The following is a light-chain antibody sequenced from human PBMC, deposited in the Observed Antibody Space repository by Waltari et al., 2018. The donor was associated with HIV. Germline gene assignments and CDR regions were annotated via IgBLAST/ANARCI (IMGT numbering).Light chain of an antibody. Sequence: SYELTQPSSVSVSPGQTARITCSGDLLARKYIRWFQHKPGQAPLLIIYKDDVRPEGIPARFSGSSSGTTVTLTITGAQADDEADYYCYSATDDIQVFGGGTRLSVL. CDR2: KDD. J-gene: IGLJ2*01. CDR3: YSATDDIQV. CDR1: LLARKY. V-gene: IGLV3-27*01.